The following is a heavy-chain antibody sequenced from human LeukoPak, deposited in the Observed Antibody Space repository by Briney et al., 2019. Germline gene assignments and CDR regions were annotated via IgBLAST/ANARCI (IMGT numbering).Heavy chain of an antibody. J-gene: IGHJ6*02. D-gene: IGHD3-9*01. CDR1: GFSVSSRY. Sequence: GGSLRLSCAVSGFSVSSRYMTWVRQAPGKGLEWVSVFNTGGNTYYSDSVKGRFTISRDSSKNTLFLQMNNLRAEDTAVYFCAKDYRDGLYYDILTGYSDVWGQGTTVTVSS. V-gene: IGHV3-53*01. CDR3: AKDYRDGLYYDILTGYSDV. CDR2: FNTGGNT.